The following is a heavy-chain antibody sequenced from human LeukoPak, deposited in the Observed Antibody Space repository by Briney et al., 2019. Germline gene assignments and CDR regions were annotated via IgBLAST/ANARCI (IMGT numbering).Heavy chain of an antibody. CDR3: AREWDSGSYYLGYFDY. CDR1: GFTFSDHY. CDR2: IRHKANRYTT. V-gene: IGHV3-72*01. Sequence: GGSLRLSCAASGFTFSDHYMDWVRQAPGKGLEWVGRIRHKANRYTTEYAASAKGRFTISRDDSKNSLYLQMNSLKCEDTAVYYCAREWDSGSYYLGYFDYWGQGTLVTVSS. J-gene: IGHJ4*02. D-gene: IGHD1-26*01.